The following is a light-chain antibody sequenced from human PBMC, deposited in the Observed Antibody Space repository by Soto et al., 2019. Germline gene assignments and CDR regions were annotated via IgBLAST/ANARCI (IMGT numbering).Light chain of an antibody. J-gene: IGKJ5*01. CDR3: QQYSNLPIT. CDR2: GAS. V-gene: IGKV3-20*01. Sequence: EIVLTQSPGTLSLSPGERGTLSCRASQSVSSSYLAWFQQKPGQAPRLLIYGASSRATGIPDRFSGSGSGTDFTLTISRLEPEDFAVYYCQQYSNLPITFVHGTRLEIK. CDR1: QSVSSSY.